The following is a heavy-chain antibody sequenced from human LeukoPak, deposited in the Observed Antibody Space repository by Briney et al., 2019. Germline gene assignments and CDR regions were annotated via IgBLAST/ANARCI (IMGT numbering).Heavy chain of an antibody. V-gene: IGHV4-59*01. CDR3: ARFSSDMGGFDY. CDR2: IYYSGST. CDR1: GGSISSYY. D-gene: IGHD6-19*01. Sequence: SETLSLTCTVSGGSISSYYWSWIRQPPGKGLEWIGYIYYSGSTNYSPSLKSRVTISVDTSQNQFSLKLSSVTAADTAVYYSARFSSDMGGFDYWGQGTLVTVSS. J-gene: IGHJ4*02.